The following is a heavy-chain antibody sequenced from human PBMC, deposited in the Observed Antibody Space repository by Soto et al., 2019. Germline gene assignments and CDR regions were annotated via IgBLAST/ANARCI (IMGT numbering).Heavy chain of an antibody. D-gene: IGHD3-10*01. V-gene: IGHV4-31*03. J-gene: IGHJ4*02. CDR1: GGSISSGGHY. CDR2: IYYSGST. CDR3: ARNPYGSGIDY. Sequence: PSETLSLTCTVSGGSISSGGHYWSWIRQHPGKGLEWIGYIYYSGSTYYNPSLKSRVTISVDTSKNQFSLKLSSVTAADTAVYYCARNPYGSGIDYWGQGTLVTVS.